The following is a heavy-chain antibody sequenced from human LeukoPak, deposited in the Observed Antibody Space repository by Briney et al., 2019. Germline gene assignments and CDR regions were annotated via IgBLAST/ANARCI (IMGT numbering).Heavy chain of an antibody. J-gene: IGHJ4*02. CDR3: ARHDNDDDFDY. V-gene: IGHV7-4-1*02. CDR1: GYTLIRYA. Sequence: ASVKVSCKASGYTLIRYAINWLRQVPGQGLEWMGWINMYTANPAYAQGFTERFVFSLDTSVSTAYLEISNLKAEDTAVYYCARHDNDDDFDYWGQGTLVTVSS. CDR2: INMYTANP. D-gene: IGHD3-16*01.